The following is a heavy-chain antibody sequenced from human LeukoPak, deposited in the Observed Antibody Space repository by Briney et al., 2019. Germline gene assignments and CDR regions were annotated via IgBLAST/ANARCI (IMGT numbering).Heavy chain of an antibody. CDR3: TREYLTVSYFDY. CDR2: IKQDGSEQ. J-gene: IGHJ4*02. D-gene: IGHD4-11*01. Sequence: GGSLRLSCAAAGFTFSSYWMSWVRQAPGKGLEWVANIKQDGSEQYYVDSVKGRFTISRDNAKNSLFLQMNSLRGEDTAVYYCTREYLTVSYFDYWGQGTLVTVSS. V-gene: IGHV3-7*05. CDR1: GFTFSSYW.